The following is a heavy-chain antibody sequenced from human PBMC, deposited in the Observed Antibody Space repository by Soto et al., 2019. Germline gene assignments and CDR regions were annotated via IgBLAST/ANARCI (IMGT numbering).Heavy chain of an antibody. Sequence: ASVKVSCKASGYTFTGYYMHLARQAPGQGLEWMGWINPNSGGTNYAQKFQGWVTMTRDTSISTAYMELSRLRSDDTAVYYCARGGRSTYYDFWSGSTTAPYYYYGMDVWGQGTTVTVSS. CDR2: INPNSGGT. CDR1: GYTFTGYY. CDR3: ARGGRSTYYDFWSGSTTAPYYYYGMDV. J-gene: IGHJ6*02. V-gene: IGHV1-2*04. D-gene: IGHD3-3*01.